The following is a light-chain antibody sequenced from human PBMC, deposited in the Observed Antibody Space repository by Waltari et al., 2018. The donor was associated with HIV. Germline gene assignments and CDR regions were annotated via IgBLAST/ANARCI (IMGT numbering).Light chain of an antibody. CDR3: GTWDSSLSGVV. V-gene: IGLV1-51*01. J-gene: IGLJ3*02. Sequence: QSVLTQPPSVSAAPGQKVTISCSGSSSNIGKNFVSWYKQLPGTAPKLLIYDNKKRPSGMPDRFSGSKSGTSATLGITGLQTGDEADYYCGTWDSSLSGVVFGGGTKLTVL. CDR1: SSNIGKNF. CDR2: DNK.